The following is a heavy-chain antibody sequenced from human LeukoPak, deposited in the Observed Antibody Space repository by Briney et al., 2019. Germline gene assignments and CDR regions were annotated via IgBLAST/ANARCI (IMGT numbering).Heavy chain of an antibody. CDR1: GFTFSSYA. V-gene: IGHV3-23*01. Sequence: GGSLRLSCAASGFTFSSYAMSWGRQAPGKGLEWVSSISGSGGSTYYADSVKGRVTFSRDNSNNTLYLQMNSLRADEKAIYYCAKSDRFRVHCSSTSCYGWYFDLWGRGTLVTVSS. CDR3: AKSDRFRVHCSSTSCYGWYFDL. CDR2: ISGSGGST. J-gene: IGHJ2*01. D-gene: IGHD2-2*01.